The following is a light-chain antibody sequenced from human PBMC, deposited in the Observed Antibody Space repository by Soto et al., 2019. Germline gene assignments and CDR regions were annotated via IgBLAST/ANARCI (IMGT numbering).Light chain of an antibody. CDR3: QQANRFPRT. Sequence: DIQMTQSPSSVSASVGDRVTITCRASQAISTWLAWYQQKPGKDPKLLIYAASNLQTGVPSRFIGSGAGTDFTLTISSLQPEDFATYYCQQANRFPRTFGQGTKVEIK. J-gene: IGKJ1*01. V-gene: IGKV1D-12*01. CDR2: AAS. CDR1: QAISTW.